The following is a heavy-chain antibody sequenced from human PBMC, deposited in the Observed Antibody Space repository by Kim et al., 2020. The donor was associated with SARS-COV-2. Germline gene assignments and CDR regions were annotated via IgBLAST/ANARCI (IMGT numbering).Heavy chain of an antibody. J-gene: IGHJ5*02. CDR3: ARVPTYYDFWSGYSHNWFDP. CDR2: IYHSGST. CDR1: GGSISSGGYS. D-gene: IGHD3-3*01. Sequence: SETLSLTCAVSGGSISSGGYSWSWIRQPPGKGLEWIGYIYHSGSTYYNPSLKSRVTISVDRSKNQFSLKLSSVTAADTAVYYCARVPTYYDFWSGYSHNWFDPWGRGPLVPVSS. V-gene: IGHV4-30-2*01.